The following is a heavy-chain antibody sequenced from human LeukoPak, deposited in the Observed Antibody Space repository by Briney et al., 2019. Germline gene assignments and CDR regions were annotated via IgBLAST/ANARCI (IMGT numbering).Heavy chain of an antibody. Sequence: ASVKVSCKVSGGTFTSYTISWVRQAPGQGLEWMGRINPNSGGTNYAQTFQGRVTMTRHTTIRTAYMALSRLRSADRALYYCARSLYLGIAAAGPYHWFDPCGQGTLVTVSS. CDR1: GGTFTSYT. D-gene: IGHD6-13*01. CDR2: INPNSGGT. V-gene: IGHV1-2*06. J-gene: IGHJ5*02. CDR3: ARSLYLGIAAAGPYHWFDP.